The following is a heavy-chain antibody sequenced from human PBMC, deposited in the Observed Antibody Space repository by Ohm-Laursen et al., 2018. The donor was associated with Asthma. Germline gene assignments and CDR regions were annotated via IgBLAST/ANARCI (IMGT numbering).Heavy chain of an antibody. J-gene: IGHJ5*02. Sequence: RSLRLSCAASGFTFSSYGMHWVRQAPGKGLEWVAVISYDGSNKYYADSVRGRFTISRDNSKNTLYLQMNSLRAEDTAVYYCAQGRGWFDPWGQGTLVTVSS. CDR1: GFTFSSYG. CDR2: ISYDGSNK. CDR3: AQGRGWFDP. V-gene: IGHV3-30*18. D-gene: IGHD3-10*01.